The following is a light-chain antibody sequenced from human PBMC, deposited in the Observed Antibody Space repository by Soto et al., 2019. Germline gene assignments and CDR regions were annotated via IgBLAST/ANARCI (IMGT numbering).Light chain of an antibody. V-gene: IGKV1-5*01. CDR1: QRMSGW. CDR3: QQYDSFSVT. J-gene: IGKJ1*01. CDR2: EVS. Sequence: DIPMTQSPSTLSASVGDTVSITCRASQRMSGWLAWHQQKPGKAPKLLIYEVSALKRGVPPMFSGSGSGTEFTLTISSLQPDDFATYYCQQYDSFSVTFGQGTKVEIK.